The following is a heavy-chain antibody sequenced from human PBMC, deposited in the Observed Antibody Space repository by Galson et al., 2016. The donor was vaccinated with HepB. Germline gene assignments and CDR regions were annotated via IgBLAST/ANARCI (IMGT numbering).Heavy chain of an antibody. D-gene: IGHD4-17*01. CDR3: ARDRFPYGDGTGLWYFDL. CDR2: IIPLYGTV. Sequence: SVKVSCKASGDTFNTYGFNWVRQAPGQGLEWMAGIIPLYGTVNYAQKFQGRITLSADESTGTVYMDLTSLRPDDTAVYYCARDRFPYGDGTGLWYFDLWGRGTLISVSS. J-gene: IGHJ2*01. CDR1: GDTFNTYG. V-gene: IGHV1-69*13.